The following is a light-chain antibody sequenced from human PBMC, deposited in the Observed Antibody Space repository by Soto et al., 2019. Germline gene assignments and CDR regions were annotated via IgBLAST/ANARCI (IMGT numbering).Light chain of an antibody. CDR1: QSVSSY. V-gene: IGKV3-11*01. CDR2: DAS. J-gene: IGKJ3*01. Sequence: ENVFTQSPAPPFLFPGGKAPLSCRARQSVSSYLAWYQQKPGQAPRLLIYDASNRATGIPARFSGSGSGTDFTLTISSLEPEDFAVYYCQQRSNWPSSFTFGPGTKVDIK. CDR3: QQRSNWPSSFT.